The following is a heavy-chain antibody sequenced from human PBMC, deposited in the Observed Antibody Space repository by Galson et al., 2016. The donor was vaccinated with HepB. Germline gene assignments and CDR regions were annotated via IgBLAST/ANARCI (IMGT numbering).Heavy chain of an antibody. Sequence: SLRLSCAVSGFTFSSHALHWVRQAPGKGLEWVAAISYDGIYKNSADSVKGRFTLSRDNSRNMVYLQMNSLRPEDTAVYYCAKDVSRWLQFMGLDGWGQGTLVTVSS. CDR3: AKDVSRWLQFMGLDG. CDR2: ISYDGIYK. J-gene: IGHJ4*02. D-gene: IGHD5-24*01. CDR1: GFTFSSHA. V-gene: IGHV3-30*18.